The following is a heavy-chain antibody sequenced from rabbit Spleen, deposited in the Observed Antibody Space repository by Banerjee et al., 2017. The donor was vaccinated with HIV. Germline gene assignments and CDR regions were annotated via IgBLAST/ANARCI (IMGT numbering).Heavy chain of an antibody. Sequence: QEQLVETGGGLVQPGGSLTLSCKASGFDFSSYGVSWVRQAPGKGLEWIGYIDPVFGITVYASWVNGRFTISRDNAQNTLYLQLNSLTAADTATYFCVREVYHVLSLWGQGTLVTVS. J-gene: IGHJ3*01. V-gene: IGHV1S47*01. CDR3: VREVYHVLSL. D-gene: IGHD2-1*01. CDR1: GFDFSSYG. CDR2: IDPVFGIT.